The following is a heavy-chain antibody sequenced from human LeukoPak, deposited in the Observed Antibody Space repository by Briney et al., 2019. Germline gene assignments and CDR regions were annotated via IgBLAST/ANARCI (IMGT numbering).Heavy chain of an antibody. J-gene: IGHJ4*02. CDR1: GGSFSGYY. CDR2: INHSGST. CDR3: ARASCSGGSCYGSNWGSTDY. V-gene: IGHV4-34*01. Sequence: SETLPLICAVYGGSFSGYYWIWIRQPPGKGLEWIGDINHSGSTNYNPSLKSRVTISVDTSKNQFSLKLSSVTAADTAVYYCARASCSGGSCYGSNWGSTDYWGQGTLVTVSS. D-gene: IGHD2-15*01.